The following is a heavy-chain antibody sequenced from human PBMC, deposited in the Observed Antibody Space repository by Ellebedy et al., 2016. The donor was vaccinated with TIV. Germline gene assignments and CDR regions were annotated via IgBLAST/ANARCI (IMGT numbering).Heavy chain of an antibody. CDR2: IKQDGSEK. CDR1: GFTFSGYW. V-gene: IGHV3-7*01. Sequence: GESLKISXAAAGFTFSGYWMSWVRQAPGKGLEWVANIKQDGSEKHYVDSVKGRFTISRDNAKNSVYLQMNSLRGDDTAVYYCARDGDGGFDPWGQGTLVTVSS. J-gene: IGHJ5*02. CDR3: ARDGDGGFDP. D-gene: IGHD7-27*01.